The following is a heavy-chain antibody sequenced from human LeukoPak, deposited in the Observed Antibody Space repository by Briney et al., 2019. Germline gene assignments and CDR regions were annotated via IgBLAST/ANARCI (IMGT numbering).Heavy chain of an antibody. J-gene: IGHJ4*02. V-gene: IGHV3-21*01. CDR1: GFTFSSYT. CDR2: ISTSSRYI. Sequence: GGSLRLTCAASGFTFSSYTMNWVRQPPGKGLEWVSSISTSSRYIYYGDSVKGRFTISRDNAKNSLYLQMNSLRAEDTAVYYCARVHIAALTSRYFDYWGQGTLVTVSS. CDR3: ARVHIAALTSRYFDY. D-gene: IGHD6-6*01.